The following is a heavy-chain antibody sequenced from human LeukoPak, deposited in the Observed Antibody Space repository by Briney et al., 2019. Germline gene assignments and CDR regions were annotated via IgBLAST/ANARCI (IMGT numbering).Heavy chain of an antibody. CDR1: GYTFTGYY. Sequence: ASVKVSCKASGYTFTGYYMHWVRQAPGQGLEWMGWINPNSGGTNHAQKFQGRVTMTRDTSISTAYMELSRLRSDDTAVYYCARENSGSYGFDYWGQGTLVTVSS. CDR2: INPNSGGT. V-gene: IGHV1-2*02. J-gene: IGHJ4*02. CDR3: ARENSGSYGFDY. D-gene: IGHD1-26*01.